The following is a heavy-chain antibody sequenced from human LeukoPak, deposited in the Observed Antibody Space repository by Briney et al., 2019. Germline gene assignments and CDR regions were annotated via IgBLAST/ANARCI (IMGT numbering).Heavy chain of an antibody. CDR3: AKDPYNWNDEGLPDY. CDR2: ISYDGSNK. D-gene: IGHD1-20*01. J-gene: IGHJ4*02. CDR1: GFTFGNYA. Sequence: PGRSLRLSCATSGFTFGNYAMNWVRQAPGKGLEWVAVISYDGSNKYYADSVKGRFTISRDNSKNTLYLQMNSLRAEDTAVYYCAKDPYNWNDEGLPDYWGQGTLVTVSS. V-gene: IGHV3-30*04.